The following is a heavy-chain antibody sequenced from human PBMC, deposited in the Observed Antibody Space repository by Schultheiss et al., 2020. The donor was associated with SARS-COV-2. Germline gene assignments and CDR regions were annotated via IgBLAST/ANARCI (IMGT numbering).Heavy chain of an antibody. CDR2: ISYDGSNK. CDR1: GFTFSSYG. Sequence: GGSLRLSCAASGFTFSSYGMHWVRQAPGKGLEWVAVISYDGSNKYYADSVKGRFTISRDNSKNTLYLQMNSLRDEDTAVYYCARELGGSYRFDYWGQGTLVTVSS. V-gene: IGHV3-30*03. CDR3: ARELGGSYRFDY. D-gene: IGHD1-26*01. J-gene: IGHJ4*02.